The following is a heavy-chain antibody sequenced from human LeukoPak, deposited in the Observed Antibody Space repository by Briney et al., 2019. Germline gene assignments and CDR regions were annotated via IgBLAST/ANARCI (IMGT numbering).Heavy chain of an antibody. CDR3: AKGHGDYVMYYFDY. J-gene: IGHJ4*02. V-gene: IGHV3-9*01. Sequence: GGSLRLSCTASGFTFDDYAMHWVRQAPGKGLEWVSGISWNSGNIGYADSVKGRFTISRDNAKNSLYLQMNSLRAEDTALYYCAKGHGDYVMYYFDYWGQGTLVTVSS. CDR2: ISWNSGNI. CDR1: GFTFDDYA. D-gene: IGHD4-17*01.